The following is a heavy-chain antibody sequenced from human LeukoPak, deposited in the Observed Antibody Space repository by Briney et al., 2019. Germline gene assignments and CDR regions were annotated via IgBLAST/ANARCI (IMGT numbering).Heavy chain of an antibody. CDR1: GGSISSYY. Sequence: SETLSLTCTVSGGSISSYYWSWIRQPPGKGLEWIGYIYYSGSTNYNPSLKSRVTISVDTSKNQFSLKLGSVTAADTAVYYCARGPEGALYYYYGMDVWGQGTTVTVSS. V-gene: IGHV4-59*01. CDR3: ARGPEGALYYYYGMDV. D-gene: IGHD1-26*01. J-gene: IGHJ6*02. CDR2: IYYSGST.